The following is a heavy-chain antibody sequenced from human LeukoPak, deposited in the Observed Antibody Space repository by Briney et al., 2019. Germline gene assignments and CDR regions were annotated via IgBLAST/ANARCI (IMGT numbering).Heavy chain of an antibody. Sequence: PGESLKISCKGSGYSFTSYWISWVRQMPGKGLEWMGRIDPSDSYTNYSPSFQGHVTISADKSISIAYLQWSSLKASDTAMYYCEAVGGNSGYYFDYWGQGTLVTVSS. CDR3: EAVGGNSGYYFDY. CDR2: IDPSDSYT. CDR1: GYSFTSYW. D-gene: IGHD4-23*01. V-gene: IGHV5-10-1*01. J-gene: IGHJ4*02.